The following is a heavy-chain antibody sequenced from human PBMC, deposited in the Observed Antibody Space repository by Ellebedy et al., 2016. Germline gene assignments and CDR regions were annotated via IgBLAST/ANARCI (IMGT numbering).Heavy chain of an antibody. D-gene: IGHD1-26*01. CDR1: EFTFSSHW. J-gene: IGHJ4*02. CDR2: IKTDGSST. CDR3: ARAPYSGSPCQDY. Sequence: GGSLRLSXAASEFTFSSHWMHWVRQAPGKGLVWVSRIKTDGSSTSYADSVQGRFTISRDNAKNTLYLQMNTLRVEDTAVYYCARAPYSGSPCQDYWGQGILVTVSS. V-gene: IGHV3-74*01.